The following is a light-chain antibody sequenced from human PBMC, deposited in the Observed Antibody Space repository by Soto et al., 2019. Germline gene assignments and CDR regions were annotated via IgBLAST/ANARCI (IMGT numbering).Light chain of an antibody. V-gene: IGKV3-20*01. J-gene: IGKJ1*01. Sequence: IVLTQSPGTLSLSPGESATLSCRARQTVSSSYLAWYQQKPGQAPRLLIYGASSRATGIPDRFSGSGSGTDFTITISRLEPEDFAVYYGQEYGSSPWTFGQGTKVDIK. CDR3: QEYGSSPWT. CDR2: GAS. CDR1: QTVSSSY.